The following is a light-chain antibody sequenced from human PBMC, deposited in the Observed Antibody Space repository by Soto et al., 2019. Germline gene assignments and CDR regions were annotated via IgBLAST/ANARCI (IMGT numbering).Light chain of an antibody. V-gene: IGKV3-20*01. CDR3: QQYSSSLPLT. J-gene: IGKJ4*01. Sequence: EMVLTLSPGTLSLSPGERATLSCRASQGVYSNFSCYQQKPGQAPRLLIYGASSRVTGIPDKFSGSGSGTDFTLTISSLEPGDFAVYYCQQYSSSLPLTFGGGTKVDIK. CDR2: GAS. CDR1: QGVYSN.